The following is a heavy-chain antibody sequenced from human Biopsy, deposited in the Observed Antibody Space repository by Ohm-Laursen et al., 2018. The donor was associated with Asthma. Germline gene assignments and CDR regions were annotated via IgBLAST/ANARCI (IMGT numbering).Heavy chain of an antibody. J-gene: IGHJ4*02. CDR2: INSVFGTT. V-gene: IGHV1-69*13. CDR1: GGTFNTYV. D-gene: IGHD2-2*01. Sequence: SVKVSCKSLGGTFNTYVIGWVRQAPGQGLEWLGGINSVFGTTTYPQKFQARVTITADDSTSTVYMELSSLRSEDTAVYYCARKAGSCISRTCYSLDFWGQGTLVTVSS. CDR3: ARKAGSCISRTCYSLDF.